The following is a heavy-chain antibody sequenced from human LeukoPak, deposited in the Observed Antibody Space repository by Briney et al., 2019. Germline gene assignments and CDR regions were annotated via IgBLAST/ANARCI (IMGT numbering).Heavy chain of an antibody. D-gene: IGHD6-6*01. Sequence: RASVKVSCKASGYTFTSYYMHWVRQAPGQGLEWMGIINPSGGSTSYAQKFQGRVTMTRDTSTSTVYMELSSLRSEDTAVYYCARALPPLSIAAVLVAFDIWGQGTMVTVSS. CDR2: INPSGGST. J-gene: IGHJ3*02. CDR1: GYTFTSYY. CDR3: ARALPPLSIAAVLVAFDI. V-gene: IGHV1-46*01.